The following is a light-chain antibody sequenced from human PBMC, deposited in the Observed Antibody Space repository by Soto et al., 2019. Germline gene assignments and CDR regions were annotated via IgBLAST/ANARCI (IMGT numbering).Light chain of an antibody. CDR1: QDITNY. CDR3: HQYDNRLT. J-gene: IGKJ4*01. V-gene: IGKV1-33*01. CDR2: DAS. Sequence: DIQMTQSPSSLSASVGDRVTITCQASQDITNYLNWYQQKPGKDTKLLIYDASKLGTGVPSRFSGSRSETDFHFTISGLEREVIATYYCHQYDNRLTVGGGTKVQIK.